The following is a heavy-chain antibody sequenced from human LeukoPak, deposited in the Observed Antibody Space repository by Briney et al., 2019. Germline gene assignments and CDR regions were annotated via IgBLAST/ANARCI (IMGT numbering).Heavy chain of an antibody. CDR3: ARKGSSFDY. CDR2: INPNSGGT. J-gene: IGHJ4*02. D-gene: IGHD6-6*01. V-gene: IGHV1-2*02. CDR1: GYTFTGYY. Sequence: ASVKVSCKASGYTFTGYYMHGVRQAPGQGLEWMGWINPNSGGTYYAQRFQGRVTMTRDTSITTAYMELSRLRSDDSAVYYCARKGSSFDYWGQGTLVTVSS.